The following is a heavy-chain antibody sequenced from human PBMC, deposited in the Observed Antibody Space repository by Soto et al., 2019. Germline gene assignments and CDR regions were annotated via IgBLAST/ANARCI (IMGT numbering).Heavy chain of an antibody. CDR1: GFSFSTYS. J-gene: IGHJ6*02. D-gene: IGHD1-1*01. CDR2: IRRSGDYT. CDR3: ARSTSLAGMDV. V-gene: IGHV3-21*01. Sequence: EVQLVESGGGLVMPGGSLRLSCIASGFSFSTYSMTWVRQAPGKGLEWVSSIRRSGDYTYYADSLKGRFTISRDNAKNSLSLQMISLRAEDTAVYYSARSTSLAGMDVWGQGTTVTVSS.